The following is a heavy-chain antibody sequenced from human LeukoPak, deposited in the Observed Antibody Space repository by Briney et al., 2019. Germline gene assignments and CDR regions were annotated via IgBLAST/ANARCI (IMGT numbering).Heavy chain of an antibody. J-gene: IGHJ6*02. Sequence: ASVKVSCKASGYTFTSYGISWVRQAPGQGLEWMGWMNPNSGNTGYAQKFQGRVTMTRNTSISTAYMELSSLRSEDTAVYYCARGLMVRGVKPHDVWGQGTTVTVSS. V-gene: IGHV1-8*02. CDR1: GYTFTSYG. CDR3: ARGLMVRGVKPHDV. D-gene: IGHD3-10*01. CDR2: MNPNSGNT.